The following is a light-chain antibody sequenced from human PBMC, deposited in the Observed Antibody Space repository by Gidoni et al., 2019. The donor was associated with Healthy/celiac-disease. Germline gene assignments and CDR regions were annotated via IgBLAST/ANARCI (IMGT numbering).Light chain of an antibody. V-gene: IGKV3-20*01. CDR1: QSVSSSY. CDR3: QQYGSSSET. Sequence: EIVLTQSPGTLSLSPGERATLSCRASQSVSSSYVAWYQQKPGQAPRLLIYGASSRATGIPDRFSGSGSGTDFTLTISRLEPEDFAVYYCQQYGSSSETFXXXTKVEIK. J-gene: IGKJ1*01. CDR2: GAS.